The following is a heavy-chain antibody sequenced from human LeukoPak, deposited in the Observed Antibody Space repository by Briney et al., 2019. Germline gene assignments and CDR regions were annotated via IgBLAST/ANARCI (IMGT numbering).Heavy chain of an antibody. J-gene: IGHJ5*02. CDR2: IYYSGST. D-gene: IGHD3-22*01. V-gene: IGHV4-59*01. CDR1: GFSFSNYA. CDR3: ARALLRPWFDP. Sequence: PGGSLRLSCAASGFSFSNYAMSWIRQPPGKGLEWIGYIYYSGSTNYNPSLKSRVTISVDTSKNQFSLKLSSVTAADTAVYYCARALLRPWFDPWGQGTLVTVSS.